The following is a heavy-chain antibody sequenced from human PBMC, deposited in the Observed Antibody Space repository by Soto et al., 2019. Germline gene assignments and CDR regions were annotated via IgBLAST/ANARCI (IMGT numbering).Heavy chain of an antibody. CDR1: GGSISGGGYY. Sequence: QVQLQESGPGLVEPSQTLSLTCTVSGGSISGGGYYWSWIRQHPGKGLEWIGYIYYSGTTYYNPYLKSRLTISVDTSKTKFSLKLSSVTAADTAVYDCARAWTATAGWAKWFDLWGQGTLVTVSS. D-gene: IGHD6-13*01. J-gene: IGHJ5*02. CDR2: IYYSGTT. CDR3: ARAWTATAGWAKWFDL. V-gene: IGHV4-31*03.